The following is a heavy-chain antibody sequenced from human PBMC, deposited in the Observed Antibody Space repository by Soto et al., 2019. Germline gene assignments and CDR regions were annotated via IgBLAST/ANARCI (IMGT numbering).Heavy chain of an antibody. V-gene: IGHV3-21*01. Sequence: EVQLVESGGGLVKPGGSLRLSCAASGFTFSSYSMNWVRQAPGKGLEWVSSISSSSSYIYYADSVKGRFTISRDNAKNSLYLQVNSLRAEDTAVYCCARALGGNCGGDCHFDCWGQGTLVTVSS. CDR3: ARALGGNCGGDCHFDC. CDR1: GFTFSSYS. D-gene: IGHD2-21*02. CDR2: ISSSSSYI. J-gene: IGHJ4*02.